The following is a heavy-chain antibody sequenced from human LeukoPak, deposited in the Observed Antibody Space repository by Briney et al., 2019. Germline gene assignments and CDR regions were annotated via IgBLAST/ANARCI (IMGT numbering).Heavy chain of an antibody. V-gene: IGHV3-30*18. CDR3: AKGVKHIVVVTAQHYFDY. D-gene: IGHD2-21*02. CDR2: ISYDGSNK. Sequence: PGGSLRLSCAASGFTFSSYGMHWVRQAPGKGLEWVAVISYDGSNKYYADSVKGRFTISRDNSKNTLYMQMNILRPEDTAVYYCAKGVKHIVVVTAQHYFDYWGQGTLVTVSS. CDR1: GFTFSSYG. J-gene: IGHJ4*02.